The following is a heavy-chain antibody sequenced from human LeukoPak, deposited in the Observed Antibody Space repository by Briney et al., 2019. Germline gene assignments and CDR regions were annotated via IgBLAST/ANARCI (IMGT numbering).Heavy chain of an antibody. J-gene: IGHJ4*02. CDR3: ARALSYSSGWHADY. D-gene: IGHD6-19*01. CDR2: LSYDGSEK. CDR1: GFSFSTYV. Sequence: SGGSLRLSCAASGFSFSTYVMHWVRQAPGKGLEWVAVLSYDGSEKYYADSVKGRFTISRGNSKNTLYLQLNSLRPEDTAVYYCARALSYSSGWHADYWGQGALVTVSS. V-gene: IGHV3-30*04.